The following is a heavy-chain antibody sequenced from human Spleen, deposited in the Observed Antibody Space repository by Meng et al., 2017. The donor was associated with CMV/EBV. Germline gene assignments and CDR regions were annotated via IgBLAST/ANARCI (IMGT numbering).Heavy chain of an antibody. CDR3: ARDHDAFDI. CDR2: IHSGGNI. J-gene: IGHJ3*02. Sequence: GESLKISCAVSGFTVSSNYMTWVRQALGKGLEWVSVIHSGGNIFYADSVKGRFTVSRDSSTNTLYLQMDTLRADDSAVYYCARDHDAFDIWGQGTMVTVSS. V-gene: IGHV3-53*01. CDR1: GFTVSSNY.